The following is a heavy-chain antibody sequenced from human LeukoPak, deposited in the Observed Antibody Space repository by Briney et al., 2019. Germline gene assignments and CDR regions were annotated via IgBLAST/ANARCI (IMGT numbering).Heavy chain of an antibody. D-gene: IGHD3-9*01. Sequence: ASVKVSCKSSGYIFTTYGISWVRQAPGQGLEWMGWISAYNGNTNYAQKLQGRVTMTTDTSTSTAYMELRSLRSDDTAVYYCAREGSDYDILTGYYILPYFDYWGQGTLVTVSS. J-gene: IGHJ4*02. CDR1: GYIFTTYG. CDR3: AREGSDYDILTGYYILPYFDY. CDR2: ISAYNGNT. V-gene: IGHV1-18*01.